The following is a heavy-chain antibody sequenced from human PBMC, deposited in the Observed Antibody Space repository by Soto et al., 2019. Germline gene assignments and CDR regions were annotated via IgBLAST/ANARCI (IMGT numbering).Heavy chain of an antibody. CDR3: ARHQPNWFDP. Sequence: LGESLKISCKGSGYSFTSYWISWVRQMPGKGLEWMGRIDPSDSYTNYSPSFQGHVTISADKSISTAYLQWSNLKASDTAMYYCARHQPNWFDPWGQGTLVTVSS. CDR2: IDPSDSYT. J-gene: IGHJ5*02. CDR1: GYSFTSYW. V-gene: IGHV5-10-1*01.